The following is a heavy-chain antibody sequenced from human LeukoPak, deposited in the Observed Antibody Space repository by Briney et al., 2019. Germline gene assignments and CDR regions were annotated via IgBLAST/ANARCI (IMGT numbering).Heavy chain of an antibody. CDR1: GFTFSSYA. Sequence: GGSLRLSCAASGFTFSSYAMHWVRQAPGKGLEWVAVIPYDGSNKYYADSVKGRFTISRDNSKNTLYLQMNSLRAEDTAVYYCARDGGYDFWSGYYQDYWGQGTLVTVSS. CDR3: ARDGGYDFWSGYYQDY. D-gene: IGHD3-3*01. CDR2: IPYDGSNK. V-gene: IGHV3-30*04. J-gene: IGHJ4*02.